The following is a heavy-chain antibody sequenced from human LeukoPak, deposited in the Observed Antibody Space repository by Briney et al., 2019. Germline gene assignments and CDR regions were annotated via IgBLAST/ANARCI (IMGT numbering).Heavy chain of an antibody. CDR1: GYSFTTYW. CDR3: ARSPWLRGVSDY. Sequence: GESLKISCKGSGYSFTTYWIAWVRQMPGKGLGWMGIIYPGDSDTRYSPSFQGQVSISVDKSISTAYLQWSSLRASDTAMYYCARSPWLRGVSDYWGQGTLVTVSS. V-gene: IGHV5-51*01. CDR2: IYPGDSDT. J-gene: IGHJ4*02. D-gene: IGHD3-10*01.